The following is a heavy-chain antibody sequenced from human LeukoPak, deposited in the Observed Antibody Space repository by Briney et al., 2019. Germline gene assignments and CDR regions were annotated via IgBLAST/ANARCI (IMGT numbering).Heavy chain of an antibody. CDR1: GFPFSASA. CDR2: ILSTGTT. D-gene: IGHD4-17*01. V-gene: IGHV3-23*01. Sequence: GGSLRLSCAASGFPFSASAMTWVRQAPGKGLEWVSHILSTGTTYYADSVRGRFTISRDNSKNTLYLLMTSLRADDTAVYYCATVKYDYGDLVGWFDPWGQGTLVTVSS. J-gene: IGHJ5*02. CDR3: ATVKYDYGDLVGWFDP.